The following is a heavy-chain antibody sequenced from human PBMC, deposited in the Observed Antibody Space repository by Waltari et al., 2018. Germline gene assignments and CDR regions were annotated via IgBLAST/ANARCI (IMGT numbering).Heavy chain of an antibody. CDR1: GYTFTGYY. Sequence: QVQLVQSGAEVKKPGASVKVSCKASGYTFTGYYMHWVRQAPGQGLEWMGWINPNSGGTNYAQKFQGRVTRTRDTSISTAYMELSRLRSDDTAVDYCARDLYSSSWSTLGGCEVWGQGTLVTVSS. CDR3: ARDLYSSSWSTLGGCEV. D-gene: IGHD6-13*01. J-gene: IGHJ4*02. CDR2: INPNSGGT. V-gene: IGHV1-2*02.